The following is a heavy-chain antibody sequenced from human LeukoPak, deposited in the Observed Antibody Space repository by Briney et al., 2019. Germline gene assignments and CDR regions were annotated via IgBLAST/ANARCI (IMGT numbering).Heavy chain of an antibody. Sequence: ASVKVSCKASGYSFSDYAVQWVRQAPEQRLEWMGWINAGNGRTEYSQNFQGRATITRDRSANTAYMELSSLRSEDTSIYYCARGRWTATETTYYLDYWGQGTLVTVSS. D-gene: IGHD4-17*01. J-gene: IGHJ4*02. CDR3: ARGRWTATETTYYLDY. CDR2: INAGNGRT. CDR1: GYSFSDYA. V-gene: IGHV1-3*01.